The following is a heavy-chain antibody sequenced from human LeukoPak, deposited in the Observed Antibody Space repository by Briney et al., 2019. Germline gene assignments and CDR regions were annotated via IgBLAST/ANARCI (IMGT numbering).Heavy chain of an antibody. J-gene: IGHJ4*02. CDR3: AGQFDSSGSYFY. CDR2: IYHSGST. Sequence: SETLSLTCTVSGSGYSISGGFYGGWIRQPPGKGLEWIGSIYHSGSTYYNPSLKSRATISVDTSKNQFSLKLKFVTAADTAVYYCAGQFDSSGSYFYWGQGTLVTVSS. V-gene: IGHV4-38-2*02. D-gene: IGHD3-22*01. CDR1: GSGYSISGGFY.